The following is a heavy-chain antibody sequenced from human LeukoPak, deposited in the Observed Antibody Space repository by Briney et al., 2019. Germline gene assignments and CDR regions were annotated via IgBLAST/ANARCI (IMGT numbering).Heavy chain of an antibody. CDR1: GGSISSSSYY. CDR3: ARDSAAGTTWFDP. V-gene: IGHV4-39*07. D-gene: IGHD6-19*01. J-gene: IGHJ5*02. Sequence: SETLSLTCTVSGGSISSSSYYWGWIRQPPGKGLEWIGSIYYSGSTYYNPSLKSRVTISVDTSKNQFSLKLSSVTAADTAVYYCARDSAAGTTWFDPWGQGTLVTVSS. CDR2: IYYSGST.